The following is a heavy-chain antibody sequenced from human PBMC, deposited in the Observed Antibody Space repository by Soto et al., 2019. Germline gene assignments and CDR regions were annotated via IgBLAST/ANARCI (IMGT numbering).Heavy chain of an antibody. J-gene: IGHJ4*02. CDR1: GFTFSSYG. V-gene: IGHV3-33*08. CDR2: IWYDGSNK. Sequence: PGGSLRLSCAASGFTFSSYGMHWVRQAPGKGLEWVAVIWYDGSNKYYADSVKGRFTISRDNSKNTLYLQMNSLRAEDTAVYYCARDCSSTSCSGAVDYWGQGT. D-gene: IGHD2-2*01. CDR3: ARDCSSTSCSGAVDY.